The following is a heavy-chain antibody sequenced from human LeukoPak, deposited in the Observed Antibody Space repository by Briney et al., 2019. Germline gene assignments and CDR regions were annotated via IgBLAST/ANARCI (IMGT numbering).Heavy chain of an antibody. CDR1: GFTFSSYG. CDR2: ISGSGGST. V-gene: IGHV3-23*01. Sequence: GGSLRLSCAASGFTFSSYGMSWVRQAPGKGLEWVSAISGSGGSTYYADSVKGRFTISRDNAKNSLYLQMNSLRAEDTAVYYCARDSRGGNVDYWGQGTLVTVSS. J-gene: IGHJ4*02. CDR3: ARDSRGGNVDY. D-gene: IGHD2-15*01.